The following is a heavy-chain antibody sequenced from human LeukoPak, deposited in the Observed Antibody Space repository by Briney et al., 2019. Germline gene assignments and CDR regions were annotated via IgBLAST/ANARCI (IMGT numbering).Heavy chain of an antibody. J-gene: IGHJ4*02. V-gene: IGHV3-23*01. CDR2: ISGSGGSK. CDR3: AKDGYGDFGLDY. Sequence: PGGSLRLSCAASGFTFSSYAMSWVRQAPGKGLEWVSAISGSGGSKYYADSVKGRFTISRDNSKNTLYLQMNSLRAEDTAVYYCAKDGYGDFGLDYWGQGTLVTVSS. D-gene: IGHD4-17*01. CDR1: GFTFSSYA.